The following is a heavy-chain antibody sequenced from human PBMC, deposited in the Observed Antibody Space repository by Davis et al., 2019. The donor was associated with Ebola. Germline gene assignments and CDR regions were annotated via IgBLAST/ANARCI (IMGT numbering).Heavy chain of an antibody. J-gene: IGHJ4*02. D-gene: IGHD2-2*01. V-gene: IGHV1-18*01. CDR2: ISAYNGNT. Sequence: ASVKVSCKASGYTFTSYGISWVRQAPGQGLEWMGWISAYNGNTNYAQKLQGRVTMTTDTSTSTAYMELRSLRSDDTAVYYCARDRKGGVVVVPAAMGYWGQGTLITVSS. CDR1: GYTFTSYG. CDR3: ARDRKGGVVVVPAAMGY.